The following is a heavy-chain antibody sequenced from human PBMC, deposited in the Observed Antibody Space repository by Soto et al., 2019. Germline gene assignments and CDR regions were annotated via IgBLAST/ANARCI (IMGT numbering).Heavy chain of an antibody. CDR2: IYSGGST. Sequence: PGGSLRLSCAAAEFTVSSSYMTWVRQAPGKGLEWVSVIYSGGSTYYADSVKGRFTISRDNAKNSLYLQMNSLRAEDTAVYYCARVTYCSSTSCSTGWFDPWGQGTLVTVSS. CDR3: ARVTYCSSTSCSTGWFDP. J-gene: IGHJ5*02. V-gene: IGHV3-53*01. D-gene: IGHD2-2*01. CDR1: EFTVSSSY.